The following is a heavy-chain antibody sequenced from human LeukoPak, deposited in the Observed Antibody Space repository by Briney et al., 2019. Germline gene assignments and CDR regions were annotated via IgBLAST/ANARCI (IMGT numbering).Heavy chain of an antibody. D-gene: IGHD3-22*01. Sequence: ASVKVSCKASGYTFTSYYMHWVRQAPGQGLERMGWINPNSGGTNYAQKFQGRVTMTRDTSISTSYMELSSLRSDDTAVYFCARDPPHSGFARYYFDYWGQGTLVTASS. CDR3: ARDPPHSGFARYYFDY. CDR1: GYTFTSYY. J-gene: IGHJ4*02. CDR2: INPNSGGT. V-gene: IGHV1-2*02.